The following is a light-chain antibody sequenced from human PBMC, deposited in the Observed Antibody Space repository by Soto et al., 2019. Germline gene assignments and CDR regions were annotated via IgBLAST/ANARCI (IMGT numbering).Light chain of an antibody. CDR3: QQYGGSPIT. V-gene: IGKV3-20*01. J-gene: IGKJ5*01. CDR2: GAS. Sequence: TQSPTTLSVSLLERATRSCRASQSVGSNVAWYQQKPGQAPRLLIYGASSRATGIPDRFSGSGSGTDFTLTISRLEPEDFALYYCQQYGGSPITFGLGTRLDIK. CDR1: QSVGSN.